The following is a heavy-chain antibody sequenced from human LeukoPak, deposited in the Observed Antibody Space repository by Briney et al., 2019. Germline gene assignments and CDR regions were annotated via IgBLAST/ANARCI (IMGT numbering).Heavy chain of an antibody. CDR2: IYYSGST. CDR3: AGHGYTSGYDWYFDL. J-gene: IGHJ2*01. Sequence: SETLSLTCKVSGGSISRSNYYWGWIRQSPGKGLEWIGSIYYSGSTYYNPPLKSRVTIYVDTSRNQFSLRLSSVTAADTAVYYCAGHGYTSGYDWYFDLWGRGTLVTVSS. CDR1: GGSISRSNYY. D-gene: IGHD5-18*01. V-gene: IGHV4-39*01.